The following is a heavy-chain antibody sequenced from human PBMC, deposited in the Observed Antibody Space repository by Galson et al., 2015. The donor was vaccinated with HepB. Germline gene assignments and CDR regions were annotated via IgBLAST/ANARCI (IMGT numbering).Heavy chain of an antibody. Sequence: SLRLSCAASGFTFSSYGMHWVRQAPGKGLEWVAVISYDGSNKYYADSVKGRFTISRDNSKNTLYLQMNSLRAEDTAVYYCARNYYDSSGYYAAEYFQHWGQGTLVTVSS. CDR1: GFTFSSYG. CDR3: ARNYYDSSGYYAAEYFQH. CDR2: ISYDGSNK. V-gene: IGHV3-30*03. D-gene: IGHD3-22*01. J-gene: IGHJ1*01.